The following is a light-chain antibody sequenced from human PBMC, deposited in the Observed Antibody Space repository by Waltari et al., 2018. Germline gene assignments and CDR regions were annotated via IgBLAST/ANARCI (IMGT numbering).Light chain of an antibody. CDR3: QQSYSAPHT. J-gene: IGKJ2*01. CDR2: AAS. CDR1: QSICNY. Sequence: DIQMTQSPSSLSASVGDRVTITCRTSQSICNYLNWYQQKPGEAPKLLIYAASSLQSGVPSRFSGSGSGTDFTLTISSLQPEDFATYYCQQSYSAPHTFGQGTNLEI. V-gene: IGKV1-39*01.